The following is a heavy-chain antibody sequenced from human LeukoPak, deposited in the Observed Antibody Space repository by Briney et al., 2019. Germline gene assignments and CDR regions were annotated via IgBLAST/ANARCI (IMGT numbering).Heavy chain of an antibody. CDR1: GFPFGSYA. CDR2: ISSGSSTM. V-gene: IGHV3-48*04. CDR3: AKAVGPSGYYPAS. Sequence: GGSLRLSCAASGFPFGSYAMNWVRQAPGKGLEWVSYISSGSSTMFYADSVKGRFTISRDNAKNSLFLQMNSLRAEDSAVYYCAKAVGPSGYYPASWGQGTLVTVSS. D-gene: IGHD3-22*01. J-gene: IGHJ5*02.